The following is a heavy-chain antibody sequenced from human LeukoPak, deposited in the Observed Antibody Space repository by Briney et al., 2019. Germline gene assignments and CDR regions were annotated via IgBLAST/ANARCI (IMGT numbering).Heavy chain of an antibody. CDR3: ARTHYYDSSGYQGAGTYYYGMDV. D-gene: IGHD3-22*01. Sequence: GASVNVSCKASGGTFSSYGISWVRQAPGQGLEWMGRIIPIFGTANYAQNFQGRVTFTADKFTSTAYMEVSSLRSEDTAIYYCARTHYYDSSGYQGAGTYYYGMDVWGQGTTVTVSS. CDR1: GGTFSSYG. CDR2: IIPIFGTA. J-gene: IGHJ6*02. V-gene: IGHV1-69*06.